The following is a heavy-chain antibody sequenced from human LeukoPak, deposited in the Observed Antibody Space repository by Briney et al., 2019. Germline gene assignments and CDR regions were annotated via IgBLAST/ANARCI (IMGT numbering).Heavy chain of an antibody. V-gene: IGHV1-2*02. CDR3: ARALYGGNSVHGY. D-gene: IGHD4-23*01. J-gene: IGHJ4*02. CDR1: GYTFTGYY. Sequence: EASVKVSCKASGYTFTGYYMHWVRQAPGQELEWMGWINPNSGGTNYAQKFQGRVTMTRDTSISTAYMELSRLRSDDTAVYYCARALYGGNSVHGYWGQGTLVTVSS. CDR2: INPNSGGT.